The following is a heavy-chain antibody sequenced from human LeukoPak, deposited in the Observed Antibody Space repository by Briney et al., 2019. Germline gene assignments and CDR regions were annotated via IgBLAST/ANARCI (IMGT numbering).Heavy chain of an antibody. CDR3: ARELVTPNFDY. V-gene: IGHV3-48*02. CDR1: GFTFTSYS. D-gene: IGHD4-23*01. CDR2: ANGGGDVI. Sequence: GGSLRLSCAASGFTFTSYSMNWVRQAPGKGLEWVSYANGGGDVISYADSVKGRFTISRDNARNSLYLQMNRLRDDDTPVYYCARELVTPNFDYWGQGTLVTVSS. J-gene: IGHJ4*02.